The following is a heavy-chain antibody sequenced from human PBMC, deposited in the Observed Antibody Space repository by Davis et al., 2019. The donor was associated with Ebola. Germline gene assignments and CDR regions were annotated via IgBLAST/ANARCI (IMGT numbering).Heavy chain of an antibody. Sequence: ASVKVSCKASGYTFTGYYMHWVRQAPGQGLEWMGWISAYNGNTNYAQKLQGRVTMTTDTSTSTAYMELRSLRSDDTAVYYCASGPGEYYYYYYMDVWGKGTTVTVSS. J-gene: IGHJ6*03. CDR2: ISAYNGNT. D-gene: IGHD3-16*01. V-gene: IGHV1-18*04. CDR1: GYTFTGYY. CDR3: ASGPGEYYYYYYMDV.